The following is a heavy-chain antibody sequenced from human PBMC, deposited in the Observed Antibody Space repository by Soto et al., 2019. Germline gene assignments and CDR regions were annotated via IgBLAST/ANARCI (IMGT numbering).Heavy chain of an antibody. V-gene: IGHV3-23*01. Sequence: PGGSLRLSCAASGFTFSSYAMSWVRQAPGKGLEWVSSISGSGGHIYYTGSVKVRFTISRDNSKNTLYLQMNSLRADDTAVYYCAKGDKFDFWGTFNCLDPWGQANLVTVCS. CDR2: ISGSGGHI. CDR1: GFTFSSYA. D-gene: IGHD3-3*01. CDR3: AKGDKFDFWGTFNCLDP. J-gene: IGHJ5*02.